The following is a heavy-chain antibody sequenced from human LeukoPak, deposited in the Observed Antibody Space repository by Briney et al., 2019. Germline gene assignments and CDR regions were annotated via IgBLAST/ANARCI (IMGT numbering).Heavy chain of an antibody. J-gene: IGHJ4*02. Sequence: LGESLKISCKASGYSFISYWIGWVRQMPGKGLEWMGMIYPADSDTRYSPSFQGQVTISADKSINTAYLQWSSLKASDTAMYYSTRFWGSSSGWSHSDYWGQGTLVTVSS. D-gene: IGHD6-19*01. CDR3: TRFWGSSSGWSHSDY. CDR2: IYPADSDT. V-gene: IGHV5-51*01. CDR1: GYSFISYW.